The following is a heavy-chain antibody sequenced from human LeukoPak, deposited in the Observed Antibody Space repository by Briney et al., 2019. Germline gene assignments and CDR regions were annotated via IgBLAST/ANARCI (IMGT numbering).Heavy chain of an antibody. V-gene: IGHV4-34*01. CDR2: INHSGST. CDR3: ARGGKAGYDILPGRTP. J-gene: IGHJ4*02. CDR1: GGSFSGYY. D-gene: IGHD3-9*01. Sequence: SETLSLTCAVYGGSFSGYYWSWIRQPPGKGLEWIGEINHSGSTNYNPSLKSRVTISVDTSKNQFSLKLSSVTAADTAVYYCARGGKAGYDILPGRTPGGQGTPVTVSS.